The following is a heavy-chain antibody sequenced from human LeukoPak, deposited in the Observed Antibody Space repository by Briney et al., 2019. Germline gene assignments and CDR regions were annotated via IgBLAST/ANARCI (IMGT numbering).Heavy chain of an antibody. V-gene: IGHV3-74*01. CDR2: INSDGSDT. J-gene: IGHJ3*02. CDR3: ATAQMYSSSWYGDDDAFDI. D-gene: IGHD6-13*01. Sequence: GGSLRLSCIASGFTFSSYWMHWVRQAPGKGLVWVSRINSDGSDTSYADSVKGRFTISRDNPKNTLYLQMDSLRAEDTAVYYCATAQMYSSSWYGDDDAFDIWGQGTMVTVSS. CDR1: GFTFSSYW.